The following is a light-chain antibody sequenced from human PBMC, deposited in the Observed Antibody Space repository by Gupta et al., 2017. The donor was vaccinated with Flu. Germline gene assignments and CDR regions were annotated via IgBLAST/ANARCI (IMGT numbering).Light chain of an antibody. CDR1: QDITNY. J-gene: IGKJ4*01. CDR3: QQDDNLPLT. V-gene: IGKV1-33*01. CDR2: DAS. Sequence: PSSLSASVGDRVTSTCQASQDITNYLNWYQQKPGNAPKILIYDASKLESGVPSRFSGSGSGTDFTFTISSLQPEDIATYFCQQDDNLPLTFGGGTKVEIK.